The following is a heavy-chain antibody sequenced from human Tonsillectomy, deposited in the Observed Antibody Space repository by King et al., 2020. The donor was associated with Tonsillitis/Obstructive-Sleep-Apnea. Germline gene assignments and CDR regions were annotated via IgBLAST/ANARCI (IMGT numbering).Heavy chain of an antibody. CDR2: IYYSGST. CDR3: ARQSPCSSTSCYLWDAFDI. V-gene: IGHV4-39*01. CDR1: GGSISSTSYY. D-gene: IGHD2-2*01. J-gene: IGHJ3*02. Sequence: QLQESGPGLVKPSETLSLTCTVSGGSISSTSYYWGWIRQPPGKGLEWIGSIYYSGSTYYNPSLKSRVTISVDTSKNQFSLKLSSVTAADPAVYYCARQSPCSSTSCYLWDAFDIWGQGTMVTVSS.